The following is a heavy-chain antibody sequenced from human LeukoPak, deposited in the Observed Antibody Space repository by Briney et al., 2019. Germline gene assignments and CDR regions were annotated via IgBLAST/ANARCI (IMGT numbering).Heavy chain of an antibody. D-gene: IGHD5-12*01. CDR1: GFTFSDYY. CDR3: ARERYGATTDFDY. Sequence: GGSLRLSCAASGFTFSDYYMIWIRQAPGKGLEWLSYISGSSSYTNYADSVKGRLTISRDNAKNSLYLQLNSLRADDTAVYYCARERYGATTDFDYWGQGTLVTVSS. CDR2: ISGSSSYT. V-gene: IGHV3-11*05. J-gene: IGHJ4*02.